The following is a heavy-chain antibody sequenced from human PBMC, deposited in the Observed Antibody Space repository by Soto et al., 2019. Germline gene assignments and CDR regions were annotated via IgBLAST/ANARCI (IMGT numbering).Heavy chain of an antibody. CDR3: VRNGYYSLDV. D-gene: IGHD3-22*01. Sequence: QVQLQESGPGLVRPSGTLSLTCAVSGDSIIGTGWWSWVRQSPGKGLDWSGEVYHSGATNYTPSLKKRVTISVDTSRIQFSLTLGSVTAADTAVYYCVRNGYYSLDVWGQGTTVTVSS. J-gene: IGHJ6*02. CDR2: VYHSGAT. CDR1: GDSIIGTGW. V-gene: IGHV4-4*02.